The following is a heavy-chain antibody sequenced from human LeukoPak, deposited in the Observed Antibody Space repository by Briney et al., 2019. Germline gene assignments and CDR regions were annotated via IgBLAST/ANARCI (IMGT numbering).Heavy chain of an antibody. Sequence: GASVKVSCKASGYTFTSYYMHWVRQAPGQGLEWMGWINPNSGGTNYAQKFQGRVTMTRDTSISTAYMELSRLRSDDTAVYYCARVPRDTAMGIIDFDYWGQGTLVTVSS. V-gene: IGHV1-2*02. CDR3: ARVPRDTAMGIIDFDY. J-gene: IGHJ4*02. CDR1: GYTFTSYY. CDR2: INPNSGGT. D-gene: IGHD5-18*01.